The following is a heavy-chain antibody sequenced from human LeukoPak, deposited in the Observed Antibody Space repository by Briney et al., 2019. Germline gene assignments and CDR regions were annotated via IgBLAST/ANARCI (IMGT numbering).Heavy chain of an antibody. J-gene: IGHJ4*02. Sequence: ASVKVSCKASGGTFSIYAISWVRQAPGQGLEWMGGIIPIFGTANYAQKFQGRVTITADESTSTAYMELSSLRSEDTAVYYCAREAAVAGYDSSGYYLDYWGQGTLVTVSS. CDR3: AREAAVAGYDSSGYYLDY. CDR2: IIPIFGTA. V-gene: IGHV1-69*13. D-gene: IGHD3-22*01. CDR1: GGTFSIYA.